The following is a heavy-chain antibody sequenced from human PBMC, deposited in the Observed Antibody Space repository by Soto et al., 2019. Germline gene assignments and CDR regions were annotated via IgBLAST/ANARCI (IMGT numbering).Heavy chain of an antibody. J-gene: IGHJ5*02. CDR1: GFTFSSYA. Sequence: GGSLRLSCAASGFTFSSYAMIWVRQAPGKGLEWVSAISGSGGSTYYADSVKGRFTISRDNSKNTLYLQMNSLRAEDTAVYYCAKGFVWELLESWGQGTLVTVSS. CDR3: AKGFVWELLES. CDR2: ISGSGGST. V-gene: IGHV3-23*01. D-gene: IGHD1-26*01.